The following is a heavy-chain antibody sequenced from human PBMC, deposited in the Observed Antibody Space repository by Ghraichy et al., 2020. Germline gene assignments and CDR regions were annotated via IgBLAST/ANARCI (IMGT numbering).Heavy chain of an antibody. CDR1: GFTFTSFG. D-gene: IGHD3-22*01. CDR3: ARGSQGLLVP. J-gene: IGHJ5*02. CDR2: ISSTSYI. Sequence: GGSLRLSCAASGFTFTSFGMNWVRQAPGKGLEWVSSISSTSYIYYADSVKGRFTISRDNAKNSLYLQMNSLRAEDTAVYYCARGSQGLLVPWGQGTLVTVSS. V-gene: IGHV3-21*01.